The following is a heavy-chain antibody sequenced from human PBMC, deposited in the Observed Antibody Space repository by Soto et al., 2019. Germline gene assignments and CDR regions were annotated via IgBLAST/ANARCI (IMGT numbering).Heavy chain of an antibody. J-gene: IGHJ6*02. D-gene: IGHD6-19*01. Sequence: QVQLEQSGAEVKKPGDSMKVSCKASGYTFTTYGISWVRQAPGQGLEWMGWINGYNGNTDYPQKLQGRVTMTTDTSTSTAYMELRSLRSDVTAVNYCAREGSAPYYYYGMDVWGQGTTVTVSS. CDR1: GYTFTTYG. CDR3: AREGSAPYYYYGMDV. CDR2: INGYNGNT. V-gene: IGHV1-18*01.